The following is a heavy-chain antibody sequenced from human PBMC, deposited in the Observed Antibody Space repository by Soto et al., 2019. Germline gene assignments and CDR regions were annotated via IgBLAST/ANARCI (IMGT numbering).Heavy chain of an antibody. CDR3: ASLGGDFDY. D-gene: IGHD2-21*01. CDR2: INHSGST. CDR1: GGSISSSSYY. J-gene: IGHJ4*02. V-gene: IGHV4-39*07. Sequence: SETLSLTCTVSGGSISSSSYYWGWIRQPPGKGLEWIGEINHSGSTNYNPSLKSRVTISVDTSKNQFSLKLSSVTAADTAVYYCASLGGDFDYWGQGTLVTVSS.